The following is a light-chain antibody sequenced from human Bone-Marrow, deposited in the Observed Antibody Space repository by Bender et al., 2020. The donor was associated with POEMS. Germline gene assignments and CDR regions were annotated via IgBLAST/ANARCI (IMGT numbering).Light chain of an antibody. J-gene: IGLJ2*01. CDR1: SSDIGDYNY. Sequence: QSALTQPRSVSGSPGQSVTISCTGTSSDIGDYNYVSWYRQHPGTAPKLMIYDVTYRPSGVSHRFSGSKSGNTASLTISGLQAEDEADYYCTSYTSSSTDVVFGGGTKLTVL. V-gene: IGLV2-14*01. CDR2: DVT. CDR3: TSYTSSSTDVV.